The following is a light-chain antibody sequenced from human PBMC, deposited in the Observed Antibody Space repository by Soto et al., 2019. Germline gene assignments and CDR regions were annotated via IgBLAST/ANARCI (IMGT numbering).Light chain of an antibody. J-gene: IGKJ5*01. V-gene: IGKV1-27*01. CDR3: QKYNSAPFT. CDR1: QGISNY. Sequence: DIQRTQSASTLSASVGDRVTITCRASQGISNYLAWYQQKPGKVPKLMIYAASTLQSGVPSRFSGSRSGTDCTLTISSLQPEDVATYYCQKYNSAPFTFGQGTRLEIK. CDR2: AAS.